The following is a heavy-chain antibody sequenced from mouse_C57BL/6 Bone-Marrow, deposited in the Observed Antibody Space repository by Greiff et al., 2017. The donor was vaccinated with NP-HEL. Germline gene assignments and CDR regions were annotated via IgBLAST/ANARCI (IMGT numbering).Heavy chain of an antibody. V-gene: IGHV1-53*01. CDR2: INPSNGGT. J-gene: IGHJ4*01. D-gene: IGHD1-1*01. Sequence: VQLQQPGTELVKPGASVKLSCKASGYTFTSYWMHWVKQRPGQGLEWIGNINPSNGGTNYNEKFKSKATLTVDKSSSTAYMQLSSLTSEDSAVYYCARSAFITTVVASYYYAMDYWGQGTSVTVSS. CDR1: GYTFTSYW. CDR3: ARSAFITTVVASYYYAMDY.